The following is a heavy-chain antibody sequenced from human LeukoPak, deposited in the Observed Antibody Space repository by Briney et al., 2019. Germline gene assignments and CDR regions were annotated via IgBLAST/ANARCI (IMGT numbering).Heavy chain of an antibody. Sequence: GGSLRLSCAAPGFTFSSYWMSWVRQAPGKGLEWVANIKQDGSEKYYVDSVKGRFTISRDNAKNSLYLQMNSLRADDTAVYYCARADHSSSQRDDAFDIWGQGTMVTVSS. D-gene: IGHD6-13*01. CDR3: ARADHSSSQRDDAFDI. V-gene: IGHV3-7*03. CDR2: IKQDGSEK. CDR1: GFTFSSYW. J-gene: IGHJ3*02.